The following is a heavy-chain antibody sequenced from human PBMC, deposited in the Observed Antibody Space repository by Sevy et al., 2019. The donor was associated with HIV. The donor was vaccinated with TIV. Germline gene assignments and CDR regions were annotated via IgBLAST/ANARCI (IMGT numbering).Heavy chain of an antibody. Sequence: GGSLRLSCAASGFTFSSYAMHWVRQAPGKGLEWVAVISYDGSNKYYADSVKGRFTISRDNSKNTLYLQMNSLRAEDTAVYYCARDTVGATDSWGQGTLVTVSS. CDR3: ARDTVGATDS. D-gene: IGHD1-26*01. CDR1: GFTFSSYA. J-gene: IGHJ4*02. V-gene: IGHV3-30-3*01. CDR2: ISYDGSNK.